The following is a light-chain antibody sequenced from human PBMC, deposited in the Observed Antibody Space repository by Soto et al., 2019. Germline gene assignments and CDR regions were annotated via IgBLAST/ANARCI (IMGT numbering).Light chain of an antibody. CDR2: EVT. Sequence: QSVLTQPASVSGSPGQSITISCIGTSSDIGPYNYVSWYQQHPDKAPKLILYEVTNRPSGASDRFSGSKSGNAAFLTISGLXAEDEADYYCSSYSSSATPYVFGTGTKVTLL. CDR3: SSYSSSATPYV. V-gene: IGLV2-14*01. J-gene: IGLJ1*01. CDR1: SSDIGPYNY.